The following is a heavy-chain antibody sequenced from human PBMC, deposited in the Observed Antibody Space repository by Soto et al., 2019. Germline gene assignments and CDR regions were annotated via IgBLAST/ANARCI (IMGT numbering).Heavy chain of an antibody. CDR1: GFTVSGSD. CDR2: IYTGDST. D-gene: IGHD3-16*02. V-gene: IGHV3-53*02. J-gene: IGHJ4*02. CDR3: ATVGGYGNTWGSFRFEY. Sequence: EVQLVETGGGLIQPGGSLRLSCAGSGFTVSGSDMTWVRQAPGKGLEWISIIYTGDSTYYADSVKGRFTISRDISKNTLSLQMNSLRVEVTAVYYCATVGGYGNTWGSFRFEYWGQGTLVTVSS.